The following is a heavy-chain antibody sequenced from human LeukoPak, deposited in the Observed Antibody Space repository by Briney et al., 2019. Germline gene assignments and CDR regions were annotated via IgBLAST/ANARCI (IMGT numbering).Heavy chain of an antibody. V-gene: IGHV3-48*01. Sequence: QPGGSLRLSCAASGFAFSSHSMKWVRQARGKALEWVSQLCCCRSSISYAVSLKGRLTISRDNGKNSLYLQMNSLRADDTAFYYCATESSRSSAFWGQGTLVTVSS. CDR3: ATESSRSSAF. J-gene: IGHJ4*02. CDR2: LCCCRSSI. CDR1: GFAFSSHS. D-gene: IGHD6-6*01.